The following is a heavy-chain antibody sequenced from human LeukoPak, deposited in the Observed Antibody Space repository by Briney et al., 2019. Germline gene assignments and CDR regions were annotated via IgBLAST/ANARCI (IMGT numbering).Heavy chain of an antibody. CDR3: ARVGSGYYFDY. D-gene: IGHD3-3*01. CDR1: GGSISSYY. Sequence: SETLSLTCTVSGGSISSYYLSWIRQPPGKGLEWIGYIYYSGSTNYNPSLKSRVTISVDTSKNQFSLKLSSVTAADTAVYCCARVGSGYYFDYWGQGTLVTVSS. V-gene: IGHV4-59*01. J-gene: IGHJ4*02. CDR2: IYYSGST.